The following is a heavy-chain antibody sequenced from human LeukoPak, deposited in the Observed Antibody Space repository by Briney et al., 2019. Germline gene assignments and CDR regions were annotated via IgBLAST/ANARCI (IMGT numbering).Heavy chain of an antibody. CDR2: IYTSGST. CDR3: ASHLPFSSKVVATTGAFDI. V-gene: IGHV4-4*07. Sequence: PSETLSLTCTVSGGSLRSYYWSWIRQPAGKGLEWIGLIYTSGSTTYNPSLKSRVTISVDTSKNQFSLKLTSMTAADTAVYYCASHLPFSSKVVATTGAFDIWGQGTMVTVSS. J-gene: IGHJ3*02. CDR1: GGSLRSYY. D-gene: IGHD2-15*01.